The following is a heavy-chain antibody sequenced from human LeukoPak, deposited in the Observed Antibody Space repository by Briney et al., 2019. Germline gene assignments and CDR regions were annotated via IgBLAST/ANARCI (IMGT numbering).Heavy chain of an antibody. D-gene: IGHD2-8*02. CDR3: AKRNEYSTAWSTFDN. CDR2: ITGSGGET. Sequence: QPGGSLRLSCAASGFTFSSYAMTWVRQAPGKGLEWVSTITGSGGETFYADSVRGRFTISRDKSRNTLYLQTNSLRPEDTAVYYCAKRNEYSTAWSTFDNWGQGTLVTVSS. J-gene: IGHJ4*02. CDR1: GFTFSSYA. V-gene: IGHV3-23*01.